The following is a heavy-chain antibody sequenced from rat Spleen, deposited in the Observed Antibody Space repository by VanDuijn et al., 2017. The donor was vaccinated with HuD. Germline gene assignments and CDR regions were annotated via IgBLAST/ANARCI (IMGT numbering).Heavy chain of an antibody. J-gene: IGHJ2*01. V-gene: IGHV5-29*01. CDR3: ARSVFDY. Sequence: EVKLVESGGGLVQPGRSLKLSCAASGFTFDDYGMAWVRQAPTKGLEWVATISYDGSSTYYRDSVKGRFTISRDNAKSTLYLQMDSLRSEDTATYYCARSVFDYWGQGVMVTVSS. CDR1: GFTFDDYG. CDR2: ISYDGSST.